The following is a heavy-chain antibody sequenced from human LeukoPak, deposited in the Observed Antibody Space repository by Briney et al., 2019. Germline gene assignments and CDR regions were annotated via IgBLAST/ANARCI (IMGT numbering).Heavy chain of an antibody. CDR2: INPNSGGT. Sequence: ASVKVSCKASGYTFTGYYMHWVRQAPGQGLEWMGWINPNSGGTNYAQKFQGRVTMTRDTSISTAYMELSRLRSDDTAVYYCATKDSSSWTVDYRGQGTLVTVSS. V-gene: IGHV1-2*02. D-gene: IGHD6-13*01. CDR3: ATKDSSSWTVDY. J-gene: IGHJ4*02. CDR1: GYTFTGYY.